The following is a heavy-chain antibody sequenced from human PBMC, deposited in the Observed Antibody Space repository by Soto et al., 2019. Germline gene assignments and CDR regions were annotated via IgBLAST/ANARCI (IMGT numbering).Heavy chain of an antibody. D-gene: IGHD6-13*01. CDR1: GFTFSSYG. CDR2: ISYDGSNK. V-gene: IGHV3-30*03. CDR3: ALTRSSSSWDLLYFDY. Sequence: QVQLVESGGGVVQPGRSLRLSCAASGFTFSSYGMHWVRQAPGKGLEWVAVISYDGSNKYYADSVKGRFTISRDNSKNTRYLQMNSLRAEDTAVYYCALTRSSSSWDLLYFDYWGQGALVTVSS. J-gene: IGHJ4*02.